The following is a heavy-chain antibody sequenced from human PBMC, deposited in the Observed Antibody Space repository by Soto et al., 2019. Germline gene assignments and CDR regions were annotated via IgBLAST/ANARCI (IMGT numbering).Heavy chain of an antibody. CDR1: GGSISSGGYS. V-gene: IGHV4-61*08. J-gene: IGHJ5*02. CDR2: IHYNGNT. D-gene: IGHD3-10*01. CDR3: ARLLFGAANWFDP. Sequence: SETLSLTCAVSGGSISSGGYSWSWIRQPPGKGLEWIGNIHYNGNTKYNPSLKSRVTISVDTSKNQFSLKLSSVTAADTAVYYCARLLFGAANWFDPWGQGTLVTVSS.